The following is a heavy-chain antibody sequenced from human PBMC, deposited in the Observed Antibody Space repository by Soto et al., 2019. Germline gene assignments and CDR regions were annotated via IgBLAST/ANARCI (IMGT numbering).Heavy chain of an antibody. D-gene: IGHD6-19*01. CDR2: IKSDGSSL. V-gene: IGHV3-74*01. Sequence: EVKLVESGGGLVQPGGSLRLSCAASGFTFGNYWMHWVRQFPGKGLELVARIKSDGSSLIYADSVKGRFTISRDNAKNTLYLAMNSLRGEDSAVDFCARRLVDTTTHDYDYYALDVWGQGTTVTFS. J-gene: IGHJ6*02. CDR3: ARRLVDTTTHDYDYYALDV. CDR1: GFTFGNYW.